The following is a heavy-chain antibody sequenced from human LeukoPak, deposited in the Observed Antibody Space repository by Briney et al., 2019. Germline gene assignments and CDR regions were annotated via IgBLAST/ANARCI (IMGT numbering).Heavy chain of an antibody. CDR2: ISYDGSNK. J-gene: IGHJ4*02. CDR3: ASRQWLVSSVDY. V-gene: IGHV3-30-3*01. D-gene: IGHD6-19*01. CDR1: GFTFSSYA. Sequence: PGGSLRLSCAASGFTFSSYAMHWVRQAPGKGLEWVAVISYDGSNKYYADSVKGRFTISRDNSKNTLYLQMNSLRAEDTAVYYCASRQWLVSSVDYWGQGTLVTVSS.